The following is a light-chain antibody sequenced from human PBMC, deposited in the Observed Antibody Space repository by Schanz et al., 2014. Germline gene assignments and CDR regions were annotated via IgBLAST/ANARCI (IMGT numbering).Light chain of an antibody. Sequence: ENVLTQSPGTLSLSPGERATLSCRASQSVRSAYLAWYQQKPGQAPRLLIYGASSRTTGIPDRFSGSGSGTDFTLTINRLEPEDFAVYYCQQYNNWPRTFGQGTKVEIK. J-gene: IGKJ1*01. CDR3: QQYNNWPRT. V-gene: IGKV3-20*01. CDR2: GAS. CDR1: QSVRSAY.